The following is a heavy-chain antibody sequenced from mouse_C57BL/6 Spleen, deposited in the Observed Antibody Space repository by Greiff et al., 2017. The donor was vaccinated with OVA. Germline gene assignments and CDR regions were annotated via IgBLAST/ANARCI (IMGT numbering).Heavy chain of an antibody. D-gene: IGHD1-1*01. V-gene: IGHV1-15*01. CDR2: IDPETGGT. CDR1: GYTFTDYE. CDR3: TRSYYGSRLYAMDY. J-gene: IGHJ4*01. Sequence: VHLVESGAELVRPGASVTLSCKASGYTFTDYEMHWVKQTPVHGLEWIGAIDPETGGTAYNQKFKGKAILTADKSSSTAYMELRSLTSEDSAVYYCTRSYYGSRLYAMDYWGQGTSVTVSS.